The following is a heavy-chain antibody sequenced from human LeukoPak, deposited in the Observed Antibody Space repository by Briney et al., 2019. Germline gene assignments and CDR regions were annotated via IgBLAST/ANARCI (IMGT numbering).Heavy chain of an antibody. CDR2: IYSGGST. Sequence: GGSLRLSCAASGFTVSSNYMSWVRQAPRKGLEWVSVIYSGGSTYYADSVKGRFTISRDNSKNTLYLQMNSLRAEDTAVYYCAMRYYYGSGSYLDYWGQGTLVTVSS. CDR3: AMRYYYGSGSYLDY. CDR1: GFTVSSNY. D-gene: IGHD3-10*01. J-gene: IGHJ4*02. V-gene: IGHV3-66*02.